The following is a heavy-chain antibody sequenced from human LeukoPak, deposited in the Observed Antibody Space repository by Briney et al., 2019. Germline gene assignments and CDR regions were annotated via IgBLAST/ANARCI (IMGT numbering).Heavy chain of an antibody. Sequence: GGSLRLSCAASGFTFTICAMNWLRQAPGKGLEWVSGISGSGSSTYYADSVKGRFTISRDISKNTVYLQLSSLRAEDRAVYYCAKAEGSYKTLIDYWGQGTLVTVSS. CDR1: GFTFTICA. CDR2: ISGSGSST. CDR3: AKAEGSYKTLIDY. V-gene: IGHV3-23*01. J-gene: IGHJ4*02. D-gene: IGHD3-10*01.